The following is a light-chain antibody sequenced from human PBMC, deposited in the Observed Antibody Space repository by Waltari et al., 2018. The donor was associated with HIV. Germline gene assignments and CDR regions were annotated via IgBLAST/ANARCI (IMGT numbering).Light chain of an antibody. CDR3: SSYTTTNTVV. CDR1: SSEISTYTF. Sequence: QSALTQPASVSGSPGQSITISSSGTSSEISTYTFLSWYQQPPEKAPKLLIYEVETRPSGVPRRFSGSKSGDTASLTISAIQADDEADYFCSSYTTTNTVVFGGGTKVSVL. V-gene: IGLV2-14*01. J-gene: IGLJ2*01. CDR2: EVE.